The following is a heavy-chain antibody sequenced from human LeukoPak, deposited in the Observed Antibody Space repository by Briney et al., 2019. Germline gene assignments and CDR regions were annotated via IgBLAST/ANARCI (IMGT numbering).Heavy chain of an antibody. CDR1: GDSISNYY. D-gene: IGHD6-13*01. Sequence: SETLSLTCTVSGDSISNYYWSWIRQPPGKGLEWIGYIYYSGSTNYNPSLKSRVTISVDTSKNQFSLKLSSVTAADTAVYYCARGRSSSSWYTAFGIWGQGTMVTVSS. CDR3: ARGRSSSSWYTAFGI. CDR2: IYYSGST. J-gene: IGHJ3*02. V-gene: IGHV4-59*01.